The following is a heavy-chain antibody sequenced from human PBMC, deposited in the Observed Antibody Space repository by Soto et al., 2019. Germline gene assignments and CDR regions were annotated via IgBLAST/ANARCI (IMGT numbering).Heavy chain of an antibody. CDR1: GGSISSSSYY. CDR3: ARQGTSYYESSGYYYHYYYGMDV. V-gene: IGHV4-39*01. Sequence: SDTLSLTCTVSGGSISSSSYYWGWIRQPPGKGLEWIGSIYYSGSTYYNPSLKSRVTISVDTSKNQFSLKLSSVTAADTAVYYCARQGTSYYESSGYYYHYYYGMDVWGQGTTVTVSS. CDR2: IYYSGST. J-gene: IGHJ6*02. D-gene: IGHD3-22*01.